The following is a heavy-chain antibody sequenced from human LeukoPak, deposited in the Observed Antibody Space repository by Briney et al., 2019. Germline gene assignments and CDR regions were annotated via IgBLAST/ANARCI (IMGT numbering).Heavy chain of an antibody. CDR2: IYSGGST. J-gene: IGHJ4*02. Sequence: GGSLRLSCAASGFTVSSNYMSWVRQAPGKGLEWVSVIYSGGSTYYADSVKGRFTISRDNSKNTLYLQMNSLRAEDAAVYYCARGLYYFDTSGYLYYWGQGTLVTVSS. D-gene: IGHD3-22*01. CDR3: ARGLYYFDTSGYLYY. V-gene: IGHV3-53*01. CDR1: GFTVSSNY.